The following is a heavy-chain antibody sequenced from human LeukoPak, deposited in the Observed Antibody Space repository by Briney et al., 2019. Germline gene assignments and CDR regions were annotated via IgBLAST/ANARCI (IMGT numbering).Heavy chain of an antibody. CDR1: GYTFTSYG. V-gene: IGHV1-18*01. D-gene: IGHD3-10*01. CDR2: ISAYNGNT. Sequence: GASVKVSCKASGYTFTSYGISWVRQAPGQGLEWMGWISAYNGNTNYAQKLQGRVTMTTDTSTSTAYMELRSLRSDDTAVYYCARAKVSPRRGASFDYWGQGTLVTVSS. J-gene: IGHJ4*02. CDR3: ARAKVSPRRGASFDY.